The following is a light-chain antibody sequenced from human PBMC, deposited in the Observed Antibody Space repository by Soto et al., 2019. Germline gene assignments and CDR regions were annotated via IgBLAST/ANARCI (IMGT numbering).Light chain of an antibody. V-gene: IGLV2-23*01. Sequence: QSVLTQPASVSGSPGQSITISCTGTSSDVGTYNLVSWYQQHPGKAPKLMIYEGSKRPSGVSNRFSGSKSGNTASLTISGLQAEDEADYYCCSFTYSSTYVFGTGTKVTVL. CDR1: SSDVGTYNL. J-gene: IGLJ1*01. CDR2: EGS. CDR3: CSFTYSSTYV.